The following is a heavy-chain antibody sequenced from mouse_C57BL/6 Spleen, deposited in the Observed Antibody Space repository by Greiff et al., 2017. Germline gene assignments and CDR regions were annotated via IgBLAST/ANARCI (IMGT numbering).Heavy chain of an antibody. D-gene: IGHD2-5*01. Sequence: EVQGVESGGGLVKPGGSLKLSCAASGFTFSDYGMHWVRQAPEKGLEWVAYISSGSSTISYAEPVKGRSTISRDHAKNTLFLQMTSLRSEDTAMYYCARRSNYGDYYAMDYWGQGTSVTVSS. J-gene: IGHJ4*01. CDR2: ISSGSSTI. V-gene: IGHV5-17*01. CDR3: ARRSNYGDYYAMDY. CDR1: GFTFSDYG.